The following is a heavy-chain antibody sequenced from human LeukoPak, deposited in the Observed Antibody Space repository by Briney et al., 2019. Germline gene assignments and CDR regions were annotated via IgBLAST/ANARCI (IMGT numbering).Heavy chain of an antibody. D-gene: IGHD3-16*01. J-gene: IGHJ4*02. CDR1: GFTLSSYW. Sequence: GGSLRLSCAASGFTLSSYWMSWVRQAPGKGLEWVANIKQDGSEKHYVDSVKGRFTISRDNAKNSLYMQTNSLRAEDTAVYYCARDEYAVPGGDYWGQGTLVTVSS. V-gene: IGHV3-7*01. CDR3: ARDEYAVPGGDY. CDR2: IKQDGSEK.